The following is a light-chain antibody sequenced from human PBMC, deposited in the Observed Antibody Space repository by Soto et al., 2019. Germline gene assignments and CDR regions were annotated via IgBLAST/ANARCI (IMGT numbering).Light chain of an antibody. CDR1: SSDVGAYNS. Sequence: QSVLTQPASVSGSPGQSITISCTGTSSDVGAYNSVSWYQQHPGKAPKLMIYEVSNRPLGVSNRFSGSKSGNTASLTISGLQVEDEADYFCSSFTTPAILVVFGGRTKLTVL. V-gene: IGLV2-14*01. J-gene: IGLJ2*01. CDR2: EVS. CDR3: SSFTTPAILVV.